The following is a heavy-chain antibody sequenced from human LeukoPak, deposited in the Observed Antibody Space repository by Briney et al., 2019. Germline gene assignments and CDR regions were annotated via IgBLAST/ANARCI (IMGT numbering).Heavy chain of an antibody. CDR2: IFHSGTT. CDR1: GYSISTGYY. Sequence: SETLSLTCTVSGYSISTGYYWGWIRQSPEKGLEWIGSIFHSGTTYYNPSLKSRVTLSVETSKNQFSLRLSSVTAADTAVYFCAKSIASAGTNSFYYMDVWGKGTTVTVSS. D-gene: IGHD6-13*01. J-gene: IGHJ6*03. V-gene: IGHV4-38-2*02. CDR3: AKSIASAGTNSFYYMDV.